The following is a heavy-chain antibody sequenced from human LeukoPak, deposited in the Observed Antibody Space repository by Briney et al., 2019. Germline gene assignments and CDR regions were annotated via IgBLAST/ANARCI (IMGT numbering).Heavy chain of an antibody. V-gene: IGHV3-66*01. CDR3: ARESTVIAFDY. Sequence: PGGSLRLSCAASGFTVSSNYMSWVRQAPGKGLEWVSVIYSGGSTYYADSVKGRFTISRDNAKNSLYLQMNSLRAEDTAVYYCARESTVIAFDYWGQGALVTVSS. CDR1: GFTVSSNY. CDR2: IYSGGST. J-gene: IGHJ4*02. D-gene: IGHD6-13*01.